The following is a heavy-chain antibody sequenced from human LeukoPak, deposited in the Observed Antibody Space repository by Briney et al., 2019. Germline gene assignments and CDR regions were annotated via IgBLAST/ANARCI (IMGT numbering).Heavy chain of an antibody. Sequence: GGSLRLSCAASGFTFSDYYMSWIRQAPGKGLEWVSSISSSSSYIYYADSVKGRSTISRDNAKNSLYLQMNSLRAEDTAVYYCARAITVTTPFDYWGQGTLVTVSS. V-gene: IGHV3-11*06. CDR2: ISSSSSYI. D-gene: IGHD4-17*01. CDR3: ARAITVTTPFDY. CDR1: GFTFSDYY. J-gene: IGHJ4*02.